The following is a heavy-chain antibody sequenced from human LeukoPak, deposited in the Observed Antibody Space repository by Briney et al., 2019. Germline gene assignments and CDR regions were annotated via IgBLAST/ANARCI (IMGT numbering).Heavy chain of an antibody. CDR2: LYSGGTT. J-gene: IGHJ4*02. CDR3: ARDLSQSRYCSGGGCYYY. CDR1: GFTVSGNY. V-gene: IGHV3-53*01. D-gene: IGHD2-15*01. Sequence: GGSLRLSCAASGFTVSGNYMSWVRQAPGKGLEWVSVLYSGGTTYYADSVQGRFTVSRDNSKNTLYLQRNSLRAEDTAVYYCARDLSQSRYCSGGGCYYYWGQGTLVTVSS.